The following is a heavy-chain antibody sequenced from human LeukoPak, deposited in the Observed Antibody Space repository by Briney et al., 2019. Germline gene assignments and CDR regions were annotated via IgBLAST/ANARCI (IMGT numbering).Heavy chain of an antibody. CDR2: INAGNGNT. D-gene: IGHD1/OR15-1a*01. CDR1: GYTFTSYA. CDR3: AREGVSRTKHPLNLYFQH. V-gene: IGHV1-3*01. Sequence: ASVKVSCKASGYTFTSYAMHWVRQAPGQRLEWMGWINAGNGNTKYSQKFQGRVTITRDTSASTACMELSSLRSEDTAVYYCAREGVSRTKHPLNLYFQHWGQGTLVTVSS. J-gene: IGHJ1*01.